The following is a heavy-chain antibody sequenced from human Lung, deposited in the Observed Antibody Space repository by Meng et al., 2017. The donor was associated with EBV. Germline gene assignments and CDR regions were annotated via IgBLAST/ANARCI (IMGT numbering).Heavy chain of an antibody. J-gene: IGHJ4*02. Sequence: VDPQHGGAGLLRPSGTLSLTCAVYGGSCSGYHWSCIRQPPGKGLEWIGEINRSGSTNYNPSLKSRVTISVDTSKNQFSLKLNSVTAADTAVYYCARVNLRAQLYHQLPYFDFWGQGTLVTVSS. D-gene: IGHD3-16*02. V-gene: IGHV4-34*01. CDR1: GGSCSGYH. CDR3: ARVNLRAQLYHQLPYFDF. CDR2: INRSGST.